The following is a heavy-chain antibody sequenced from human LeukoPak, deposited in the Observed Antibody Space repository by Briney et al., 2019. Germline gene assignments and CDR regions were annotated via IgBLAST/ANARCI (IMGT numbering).Heavy chain of an antibody. D-gene: IGHD6-6*01. CDR2: IYPYSGDT. J-gene: IGHJ3*02. Sequence: ASVKVSCKASGYTFTGYYIHWVGQAPGQGLEWMGWIYPYSGDTNYAQNFQGRVTMTRDTSISTAYMELSSLKSDDTAVYYCARDRNSGSSLDIWGQGTMLTVSS. CDR1: GYTFTGYY. CDR3: ARDRNSGSSLDI. V-gene: IGHV1-2*02.